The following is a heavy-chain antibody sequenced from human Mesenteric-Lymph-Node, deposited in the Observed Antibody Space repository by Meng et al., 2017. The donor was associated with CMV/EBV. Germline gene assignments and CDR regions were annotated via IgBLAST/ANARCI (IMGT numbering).Heavy chain of an antibody. J-gene: IGHJ6*02. CDR2: VTWNSGTI. CDR1: GFTFDDYA. D-gene: IGHD2-2*01. CDR3: ARDKTYCSVTTCPPVSGQHYYGMDA. Sequence: SLKISCAASGFTFDDYAMHWVRQAPGKGLEWVSFVTWNSGTIHYADSVKGRFTISRDNPKNSLYLQMNSLRVEDTALYYCARDKTYCSVTTCPPVSGQHYYGMDAWGQGTTVTVS. V-gene: IGHV3-9*01.